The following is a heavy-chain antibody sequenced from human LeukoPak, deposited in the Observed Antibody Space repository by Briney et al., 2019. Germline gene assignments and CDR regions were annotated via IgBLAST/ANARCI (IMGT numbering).Heavy chain of an antibody. D-gene: IGHD6-19*01. J-gene: IGHJ4*02. CDR2: IYYSGST. CDR1: GGSISSHY. V-gene: IGHV4-59*11. CDR3: ARSYSSGPFDL. Sequence: PSETLSLTYTVSGGSISSHYWSWIRQPPGRGLEWIGYIYYSGSTKYNASLKSRVTISLDTSNNQFSLELRSMTAADTAVYYCARSYSSGPFDLWGQGTLVIASS.